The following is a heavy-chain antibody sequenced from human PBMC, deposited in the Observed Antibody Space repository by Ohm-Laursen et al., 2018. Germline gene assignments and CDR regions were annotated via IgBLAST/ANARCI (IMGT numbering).Heavy chain of an antibody. J-gene: IGHJ5*02. CDR2: IYLSGST. D-gene: IGHD3-3*01. Sequence: TLSLTCVVSGYSISSGYYWGWIRQPPGKGLEWIGSIYLSGSTYYNPSLKSRVTISLDTSKNQFSLKLRYVTAADTAVYYCTKHGQSGYNWFDPWGQGTLVTVSS. V-gene: IGHV4-38-2*01. CDR1: GYSISSGYY. CDR3: TKHGQSGYNWFDP.